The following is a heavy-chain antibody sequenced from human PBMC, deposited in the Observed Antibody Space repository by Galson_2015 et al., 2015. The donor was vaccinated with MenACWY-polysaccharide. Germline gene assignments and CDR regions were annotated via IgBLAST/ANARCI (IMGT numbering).Heavy chain of an antibody. J-gene: IGHJ4*02. V-gene: IGHV3-23*01. CDR1: GFDFSSYA. D-gene: IGHD6-19*01. CDR3: ATHPKGTDSGWYDY. Sequence: SLRLSCAASGFDFSSYAMSWVRQAPGKGLEWVSTLSGRRGYTYYADSVKGRFTISRDNSKNTLYLQMHNLRADDTAIYSCATHPKGTDSGWYDYWGPGTLVTVSS. CDR2: LSGRRGYT.